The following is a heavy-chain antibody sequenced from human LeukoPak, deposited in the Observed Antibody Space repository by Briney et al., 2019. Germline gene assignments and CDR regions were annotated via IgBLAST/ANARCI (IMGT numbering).Heavy chain of an antibody. CDR1: GFTFSSYW. V-gene: IGHV3-7*01. J-gene: IGHJ6*03. D-gene: IGHD3-10*01. CDR3: TRDFQGRYYYHMDV. Sequence: PGGSLRLSCAASGFTFSSYWMSWVGQAPGRGLEWVANIKQDGSEIYYVDSVKGRLTISRDNAKNSLFLQMNSLRAEDTAVYYCTRDFQGRYYYHMDVWGKGTTVTVSS. CDR2: IKQDGSEI.